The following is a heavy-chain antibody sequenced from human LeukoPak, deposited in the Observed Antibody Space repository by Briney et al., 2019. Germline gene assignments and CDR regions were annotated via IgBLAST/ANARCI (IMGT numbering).Heavy chain of an antibody. V-gene: IGHV4-39*07. CDR3: ARRSRLKGFDI. CDR2: IYYSGST. CDR1: GGSISSSSYY. J-gene: IGHJ3*02. Sequence: SETLSLTCTVSGGSISSSSYYWGWIRQPPGKGLEWIGSIYYSGSTYYNPSLKSRVTISVDTSKNQFSLKLSSVTAADTAVYYCARRSRLKGFDIWGQGTMVTVSS.